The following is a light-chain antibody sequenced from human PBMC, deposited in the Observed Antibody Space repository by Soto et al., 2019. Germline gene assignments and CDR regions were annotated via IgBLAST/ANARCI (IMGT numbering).Light chain of an antibody. V-gene: IGKV3-15*01. J-gene: IGKJ1*01. CDR3: QQYNNRWT. Sequence: EIVMTQSPATLSVSPGERATLSCRASQSVSSNLAWYQQKPGQAPRLLIYGASTRATGIPARFSGSGSGTEFNLTIISLRSEDFSVYFCQQYNNRWTVGQGTKVEIK. CDR2: GAS. CDR1: QSVSSN.